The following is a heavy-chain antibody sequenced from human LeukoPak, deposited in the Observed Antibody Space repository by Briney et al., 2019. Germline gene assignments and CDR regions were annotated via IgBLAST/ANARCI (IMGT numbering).Heavy chain of an antibody. CDR1: GGSFSGYY. D-gene: IGHD3-16*02. J-gene: IGHJ4*02. V-gene: IGHV4-34*01. Sequence: SETLSLTCAVYGGSFSGYYWSWIRQPPGKGLEWIGEINHSGSTNYNPSLKSRVTTSVDTSKNQFSLKLSSVTAADTAVYYCARGRNYDYVWGSYRSYYFDYWGQGTLVTVSS. CDR2: INHSGST. CDR3: ARGRNYDYVWGSYRSYYFDY.